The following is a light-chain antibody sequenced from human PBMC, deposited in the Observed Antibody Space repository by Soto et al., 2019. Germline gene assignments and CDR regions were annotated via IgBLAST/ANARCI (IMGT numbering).Light chain of an antibody. CDR3: LQSYTTTWT. Sequence: DIQKTQSPSSLSASVGDRVTITCQASQDITKYLHWYQQKPGKAPKLLIYAASSLHSGVPSRFSGSGSGTDFTLTISRLQNEDFATYYCLQSYTTTWTFGQGTKVDIK. CDR2: AAS. V-gene: IGKV1-39*01. J-gene: IGKJ1*01. CDR1: QDITKY.